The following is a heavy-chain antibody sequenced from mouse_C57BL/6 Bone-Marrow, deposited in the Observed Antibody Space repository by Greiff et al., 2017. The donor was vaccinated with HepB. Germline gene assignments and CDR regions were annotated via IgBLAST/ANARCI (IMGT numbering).Heavy chain of an antibody. CDR2: IYPGDGDT. D-gene: IGHD1-1*01. CDR1: GYAFSSSW. Sequence: LEESGPELVKPGASVKISCKASGYAFSSSWMNWVKQRPGKGLEWIGRIYPGDGDTNYNGKFKGKATLTADKSSSTAYMQLSSLTSEDSAVYFCARKGYYYGSLDYWGQGTTLTVSS. J-gene: IGHJ2*01. CDR3: ARKGYYYGSLDY. V-gene: IGHV1-82*01.